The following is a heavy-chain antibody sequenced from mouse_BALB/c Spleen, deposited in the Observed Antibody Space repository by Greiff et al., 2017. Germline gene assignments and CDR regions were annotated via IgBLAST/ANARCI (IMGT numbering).Heavy chain of an antibody. CDR2: IWAGGNT. CDR3: ARRSPYGNFYAMDY. Sequence: QVTLKVSGPGILQPSQTLSLTCSFSGFSLSTSGMGVSWVRQPPGKGLEWLGVIWAGGNTNYNSALMSRLSISKDNSKSQVFLKMNSLQTDDTAMYYCARRSPYGNFYAMDYWGQGTSVTVSS. V-gene: IGHV2-9*02. J-gene: IGHJ4*01. D-gene: IGHD2-10*02. CDR1: GFSLSTSG.